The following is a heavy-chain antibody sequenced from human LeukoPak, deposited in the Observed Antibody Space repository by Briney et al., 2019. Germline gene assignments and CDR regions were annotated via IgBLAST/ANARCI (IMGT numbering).Heavy chain of an antibody. CDR2: IRTEAYDGAT. V-gene: IGHV3-49*04. D-gene: IGHD3-16*01. CDR1: GFTFGDYA. J-gene: IGHJ6*03. CDR3: TRTFGYDYFYMDV. Sequence: PGGSLRLSCAASGFTFGDYAMSWVRQAPGKGLEWVGFIRTEAYDGATDYGASVKGRFTISRDNSKNIAYLQMNSLNTEDTAVYYCTRTFGYDYFYMDVWGKGTTVIVSS.